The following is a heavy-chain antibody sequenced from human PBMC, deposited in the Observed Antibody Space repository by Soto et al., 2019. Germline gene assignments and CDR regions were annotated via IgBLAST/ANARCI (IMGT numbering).Heavy chain of an antibody. Sequence: EVQLLESGGGLVQPGGSLRLSCAASGFTFSSYAMSWVRQAPGKGLEWVSAISGSGGSTYYADSVKGRFTISRDNSKNTLYLQMNSLRADDTAVYYCAKMQPSIAAAANQLFDYWGQGTLVTVSS. J-gene: IGHJ4*02. CDR2: ISGSGGST. V-gene: IGHV3-23*01. D-gene: IGHD6-13*01. CDR3: AKMQPSIAAAANQLFDY. CDR1: GFTFSSYA.